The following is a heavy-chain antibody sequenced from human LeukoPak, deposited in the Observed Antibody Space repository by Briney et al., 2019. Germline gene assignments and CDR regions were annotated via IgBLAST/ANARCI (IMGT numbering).Heavy chain of an antibody. V-gene: IGHV3-49*04. Sequence: GGSLRLSCAASGFTFSIYSMNWVRQAPGKGLEGVGFIRSKAYGGTTEYAASVKGRFTISRDDSKSIAYLQMNSLKTEDTAVYYCTRDREVYCGGDCYYYYMDVWGKGTTVTISS. CDR2: IRSKAYGGTT. CDR1: GFTFSIYS. D-gene: IGHD2-21*01. CDR3: TRDREVYCGGDCYYYYMDV. J-gene: IGHJ6*03.